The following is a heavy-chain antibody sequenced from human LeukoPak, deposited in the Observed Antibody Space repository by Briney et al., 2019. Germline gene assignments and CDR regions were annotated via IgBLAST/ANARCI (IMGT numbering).Heavy chain of an antibody. Sequence: ASVKVSCKASGYTFTGYYMHWVRQAPGQGLEWMGWINPNGGGTNYAQKFQGRVTMTRDTSISTAYMELSRLRSDDTAVYYCARGYRGYSYGLNWFDPWGQGTLVTVSS. CDR3: ARGYRGYSYGLNWFDP. CDR2: INPNGGGT. D-gene: IGHD5-18*01. CDR1: GYTFTGYY. V-gene: IGHV1-2*02. J-gene: IGHJ5*02.